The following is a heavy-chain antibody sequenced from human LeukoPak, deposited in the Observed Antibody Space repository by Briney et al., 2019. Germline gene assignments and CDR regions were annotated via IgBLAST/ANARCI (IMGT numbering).Heavy chain of an antibody. CDR3: ARMYYYDSSGSDY. D-gene: IGHD3-22*01. V-gene: IGHV3-20*04. Sequence: GGSLRLSCAASGFTFSSYAMSWVRQAPGKGLEWVSGINWNGGSTGYADSVKGRFTISRDNAKNSLYLQMNSLRAEDTALYYCARMYYYDSSGSDYWGQGTLVTVSS. CDR2: INWNGGST. J-gene: IGHJ4*02. CDR1: GFTFSSYA.